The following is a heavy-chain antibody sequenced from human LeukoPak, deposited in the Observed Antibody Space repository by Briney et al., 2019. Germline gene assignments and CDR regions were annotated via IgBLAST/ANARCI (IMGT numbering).Heavy chain of an antibody. CDR1: GGTFSSYA. Sequence: ASVTVSCKASGGTFSSYAISWVRQAPGQGLEWMGGIIPIFGTANYAQKFQGRVTITADESTSTAYMELSSLRSDDTAVYYCARVDDRGHYYDSSGPRKLFDYWGQGTLVTVSS. J-gene: IGHJ4*02. CDR2: IIPIFGTA. CDR3: ARVDDRGHYYDSSGPRKLFDY. V-gene: IGHV1-69*13. D-gene: IGHD3-22*01.